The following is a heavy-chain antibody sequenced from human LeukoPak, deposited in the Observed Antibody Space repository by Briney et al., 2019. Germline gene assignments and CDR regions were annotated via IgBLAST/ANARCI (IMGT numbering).Heavy chain of an antibody. CDR2: ISFDGSNK. V-gene: IGHV3-30*04. CDR1: GFTFSSYA. D-gene: IGHD3-10*01. J-gene: IGHJ4*02. CDR3: AKTYYYGSGSYYN. Sequence: GGSLRLSCAASGFTFSSYAMHWVRQAPGKGLEWVAVISFDGSNKYYADSVKGRFTISRDNSKNTLYLQMNSLRAEDTAVYYCAKTYYYGSGSYYNWGQGTLVTVSS.